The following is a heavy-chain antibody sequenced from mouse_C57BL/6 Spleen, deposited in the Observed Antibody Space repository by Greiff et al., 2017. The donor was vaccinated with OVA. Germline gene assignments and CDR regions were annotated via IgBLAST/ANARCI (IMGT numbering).Heavy chain of an antibody. J-gene: IGHJ1*03. CDR1: GYTFTSYW. CDR2: IDPNSGGT. D-gene: IGHD1-1*01. CDR3: ARLITTVVATGYFDV. V-gene: IGHV1-72*01. Sequence: QVQLQQPGAELVKPGASVKLSCKASGYTFTSYWMHWVKQRPGRGLEWIGRIDPNSGGTKYNEKFKSKATLTVDKPSSTAYMQLSSLTSEDSAVYYCARLITTVVATGYFDVWGTGTTVTVSS.